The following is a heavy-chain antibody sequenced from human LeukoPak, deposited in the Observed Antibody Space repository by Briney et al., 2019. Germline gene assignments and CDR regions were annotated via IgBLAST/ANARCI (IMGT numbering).Heavy chain of an antibody. J-gene: IGHJ4*02. CDR3: ARVGGSGSYGDY. V-gene: IGHV3-30*04. CDR2: ISYDGSNK. D-gene: IGHD3-10*01. CDR1: GFTFSSYA. Sequence: GGSLRLSCAASGFTFSSYAMHWVRQAPGKGLEWVAVISYDGSNKYYADSVKGRFTISRDNSKNTLYLQMNSLRAEDTAVYYCARVGGSGSYGDYWGQGTLVTVSS.